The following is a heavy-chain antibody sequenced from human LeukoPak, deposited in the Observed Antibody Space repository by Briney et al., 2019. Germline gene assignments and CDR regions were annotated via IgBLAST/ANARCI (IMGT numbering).Heavy chain of an antibody. Sequence: GGSLRLSCAASGFTFSSYGMHWVRQAPGQGLEWVAFIRYDGSNKYYADSVKGRFTISRDSSKNTLYLQMNSLRAEDTAVYYCAKAPPGIAVAGTDFQHWGQGTLVTVSS. J-gene: IGHJ1*01. CDR1: GFTFSSYG. CDR2: IRYDGSNK. D-gene: IGHD6-19*01. CDR3: AKAPPGIAVAGTDFQH. V-gene: IGHV3-30*02.